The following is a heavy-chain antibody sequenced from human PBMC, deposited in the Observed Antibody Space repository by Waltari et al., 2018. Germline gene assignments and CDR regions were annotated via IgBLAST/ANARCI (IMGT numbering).Heavy chain of an antibody. V-gene: IGHV4-34*01. CDR2: INHSGST. CDR3: ARVIPYFSSSPRGAFDI. D-gene: IGHD6-6*01. Sequence: QVQLQQWGAGLLKPSETLSLPCAVYGGSFSGYYWSWIRQPPGKGLEWIGEINHSGSTNYNPSLKSRVTISVDTSKNQFSLKLSSVTAADTAVYYCARVIPYFSSSPRGAFDIWGQGTMVTVSS. CDR1: GGSFSGYY. J-gene: IGHJ3*02.